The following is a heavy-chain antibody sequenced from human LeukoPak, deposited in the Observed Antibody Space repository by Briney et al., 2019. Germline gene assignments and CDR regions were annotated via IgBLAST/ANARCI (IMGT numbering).Heavy chain of an antibody. CDR1: GGTFGTFA. V-gene: IGHV1-69*04. J-gene: IGHJ4*02. CDR2: IIPMLGIT. D-gene: IGHD6-13*01. Sequence: ASVKVSCKASGGTFGTFAFNWVRQAPGQGLEWMGRIIPMLGITNYAQKVQGRVTVTADKSTNTAFMELSSLKSEDTAVYYCARDPSIAALGSHFDSWGQGTLVTVSS. CDR3: ARDPSIAALGSHFDS.